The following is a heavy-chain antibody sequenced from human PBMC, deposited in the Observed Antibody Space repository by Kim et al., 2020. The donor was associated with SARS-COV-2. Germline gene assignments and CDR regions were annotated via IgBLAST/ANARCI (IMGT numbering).Heavy chain of an antibody. CDR3: AKVGSGAYVGRDYFDY. CDR1: GFKFSNYA. V-gene: IGHV3-23*01. CDR2: LGGGGGAS. D-gene: IGHD4-17*01. J-gene: IGHJ4*02. Sequence: GGSLRLSCTTSGFKFSNYAMSWFRQASGKGLEWVSALGGGGGASYYADSVKGRFTISRDSSTNTMYLQMNNLRVEDTAVYYCAKVGSGAYVGRDYFDYWGQGTLVTVSP.